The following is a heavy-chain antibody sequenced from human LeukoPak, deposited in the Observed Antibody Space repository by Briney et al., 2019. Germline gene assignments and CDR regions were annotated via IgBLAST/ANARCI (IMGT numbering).Heavy chain of an antibody. CDR1: GGTFSSYG. CDR3: ARDNSGWPHWYFDL. Sequence: ASVKVSCKASGGTFSSYGISWVRQAPGQGLEWMGWISAYNGNTNYAQKLQGRVTMTTDTSTSTAYMELRSLRSDDTAVYYCARDNSGWPHWYFDLWGRGTLVTVSS. D-gene: IGHD6-19*01. CDR2: ISAYNGNT. V-gene: IGHV1-18*01. J-gene: IGHJ2*01.